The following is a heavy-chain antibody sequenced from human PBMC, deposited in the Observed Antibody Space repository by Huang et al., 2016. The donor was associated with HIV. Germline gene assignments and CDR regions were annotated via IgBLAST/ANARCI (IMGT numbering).Heavy chain of an antibody. D-gene: IGHD1-1*01. CDR1: GGSFRGYY. Sequence: QVQLQQWGAGLLKPSETLSLTCAVYGGSFRGYYWSWIRQSPGKGLEWIGEITHSGSTNYNPSLKSRLTISVDTSKNQFSLKLSSVTAADTAVYYCARERMMSWLDDHDAFDIWGQGTMVTVSS. V-gene: IGHV4-34*01. CDR2: ITHSGST. CDR3: ARERMMSWLDDHDAFDI. J-gene: IGHJ3*02.